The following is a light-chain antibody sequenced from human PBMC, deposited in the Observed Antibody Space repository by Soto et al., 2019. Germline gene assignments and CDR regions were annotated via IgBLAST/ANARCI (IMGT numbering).Light chain of an antibody. CDR3: SSYTSSSPYV. Sequence: QSALTQPASVSGSPGQSITISCTGTSSDVGGYNYVSWYQQHPGKAPKLMTYDVSNRPSGVSNRFSGSKCGNTASLTISGLQAEDEADYYCSSYTSSSPYVFGTGTKVTVL. J-gene: IGLJ1*01. CDR2: DVS. V-gene: IGLV2-14*01. CDR1: SSDVGGYNY.